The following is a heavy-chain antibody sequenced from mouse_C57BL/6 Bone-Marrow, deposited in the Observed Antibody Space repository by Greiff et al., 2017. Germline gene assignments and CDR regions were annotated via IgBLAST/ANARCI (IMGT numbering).Heavy chain of an antibody. CDR3: ARKIYYGSSPDY. V-gene: IGHV1-55*01. D-gene: IGHD1-1*01. CDR2: IYPGSGST. CDR1: GYTFTSYW. Sequence: QVQLQQPGAELVKPGASVKMSCKASGYTFTSYWITWVKQRPGQGLEWIGEIYPGSGSTNYNEKFKSKATLTVDTSSSTAYMQLSSLTSEDSAVYYCARKIYYGSSPDYWGQGTTLTVSS. J-gene: IGHJ2*01.